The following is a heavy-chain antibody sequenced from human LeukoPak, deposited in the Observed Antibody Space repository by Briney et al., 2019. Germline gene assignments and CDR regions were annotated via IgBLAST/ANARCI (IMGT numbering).Heavy chain of an antibody. D-gene: IGHD6-13*01. CDR2: INPNSGGT. V-gene: IGHV1-2*02. CDR1: GYTFSSYG. J-gene: IGHJ4*02. CDR3: ASPYSSSWYPYYFDY. Sequence: ASVKVSCKASGYTFSSYGISWVRQAPGQGLEWMGWINPNSGGTNYAQKFQGRVTMTRDTSISTAYMELSRLRSDDTAVYCCASPYSSSWYPYYFDYWGQGTLVTVSS.